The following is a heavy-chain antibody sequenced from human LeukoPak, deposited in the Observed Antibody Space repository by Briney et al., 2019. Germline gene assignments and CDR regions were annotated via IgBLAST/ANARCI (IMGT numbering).Heavy chain of an antibody. D-gene: IGHD3-22*01. CDR2: INPNSGGT. CDR1: GFTLTGYY. J-gene: IGHJ4*02. V-gene: IGHV1-2*02. Sequence: GASVKVSCKASGFTLTGYYMHWVRQAPGQGLEWMGWINPNSGGTNYAQKFQGRVTMTRDTSISTAYMELSRLRSDDTAVYYCAGFSDYYDSSGYYFDYWGQGTLVTVSS. CDR3: AGFSDYYDSSGYYFDY.